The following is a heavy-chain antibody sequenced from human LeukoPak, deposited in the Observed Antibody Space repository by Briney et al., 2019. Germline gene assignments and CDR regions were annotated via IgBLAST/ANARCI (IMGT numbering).Heavy chain of an antibody. Sequence: SVKVSCKASGGTFSSNAISWVRQAPGQGLGWMGGIIPIFGTANYAQKFQGRVTITADESTSTAYMELSSLRSEDTAVYYCARAILYGSGSYYYMDVWGKGTTVTISS. CDR1: GGTFSSNA. CDR3: ARAILYGSGSYYYMDV. CDR2: IIPIFGTA. D-gene: IGHD3-10*01. V-gene: IGHV1-69*13. J-gene: IGHJ6*03.